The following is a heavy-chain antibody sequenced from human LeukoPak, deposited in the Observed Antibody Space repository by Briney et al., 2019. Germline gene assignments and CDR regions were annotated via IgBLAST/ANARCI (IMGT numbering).Heavy chain of an antibody. D-gene: IGHD3-10*01. Sequence: ASVKVSCKASGCTFIDYYIHWVRQAPGQGLEWMGWIDPNSGGTKYAQKFQGRVTMTRDTSITTTYMELSSLRSDDTAVYFCARNYIYGDDFWGQGTTVTVS. CDR1: GCTFIDYY. J-gene: IGHJ4*02. CDR2: IDPNSGGT. V-gene: IGHV1-2*02. CDR3: ARNYIYGDDF.